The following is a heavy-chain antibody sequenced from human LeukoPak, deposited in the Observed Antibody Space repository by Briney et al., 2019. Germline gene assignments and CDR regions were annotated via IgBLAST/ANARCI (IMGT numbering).Heavy chain of an antibody. J-gene: IGHJ6*02. D-gene: IGHD3-3*01. CDR3: ARDWSTRHGMDV. CDR2: IHSGDST. V-gene: IGHV3-66*01. Sequence: GGSLRLSCAASGFTVNSNYMSWVRQAPGKGLEWVSVIHSGDSTYYADSVKGRFTISRDNSKNTLYLQMNSLRAEDTAVYYCARDWSTRHGMDVWGQGTTVTVSS. CDR1: GFTVNSNY.